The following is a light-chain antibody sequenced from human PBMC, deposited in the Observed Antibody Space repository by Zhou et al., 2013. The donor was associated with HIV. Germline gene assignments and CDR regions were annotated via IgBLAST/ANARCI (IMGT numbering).Light chain of an antibody. J-gene: IGKJ4*01. CDR1: QTVSTTY. Sequence: EVVLTQSPGTLFLSPGERATLSCRASQTVSTTYLAWYQHKPGQAPRLLIYDTSTRATGIPDRFSGSGTGSGTDFTLTISRLEPEDVAVYYCQQHGSSPFTFGGGTKGGDQT. CDR3: QQHGSSPFT. CDR2: DTS. V-gene: IGKV3-20*01.